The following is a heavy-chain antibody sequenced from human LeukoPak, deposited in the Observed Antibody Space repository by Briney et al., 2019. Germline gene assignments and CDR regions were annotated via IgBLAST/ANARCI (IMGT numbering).Heavy chain of an antibody. D-gene: IGHD4-11*01. CDR3: ARDRLYSNYGYFDY. Sequence: SQTLSLTCTVSGGSISSGGYYWSWIRQHPGQGLEWIGYIYYSGSTYYNPSLKSRVTISVDTSKNQFSLKLSSVTAADTAVYYCARDRLYSNYGYFDYWGQGTLVTVSS. J-gene: IGHJ4*02. CDR1: GGSISSGGYY. CDR2: IYYSGST. V-gene: IGHV4-31*03.